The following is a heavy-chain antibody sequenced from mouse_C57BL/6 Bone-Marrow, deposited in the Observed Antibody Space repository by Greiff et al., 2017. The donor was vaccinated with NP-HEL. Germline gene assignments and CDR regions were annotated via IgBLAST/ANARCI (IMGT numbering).Heavy chain of an antibody. D-gene: IGHD1-1*01. V-gene: IGHV5-6*01. CDR1: GFTFSSYG. J-gene: IGHJ4*01. CDR3: ARPPITTVVANAMNY. CDR2: ISSGGSYT. Sequence: EVQRVESGGDLVKPGGSLKLSCAASGFTFSSYGMSWVRQTPDKRLEWVATISSGGSYTYYPDSVQGRFTISSDNAKNTLYLQMSSLKSEDTAMYYCARPPITTVVANAMNYWGQGTSVTVSS.